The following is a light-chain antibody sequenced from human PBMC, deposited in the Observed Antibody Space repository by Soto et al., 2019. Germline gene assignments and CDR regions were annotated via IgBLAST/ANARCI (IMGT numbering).Light chain of an antibody. CDR3: SSYTSSSTNYV. Sequence: QSALTQPRSVSGSPGQSVTISCTGTSSDVGGSDYVSWFQHYPGKAPKLMIYEVSNRPSGVSNRFSGSKSGNTASLTISGLQAEDEADYYCSSYTSSSTNYVFGTGTKVTVL. CDR1: SSDVGGSDY. CDR2: EVS. J-gene: IGLJ1*01. V-gene: IGLV2-14*01.